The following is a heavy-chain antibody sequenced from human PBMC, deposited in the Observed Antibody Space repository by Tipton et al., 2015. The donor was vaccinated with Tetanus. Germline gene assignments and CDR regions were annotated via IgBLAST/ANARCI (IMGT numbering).Heavy chain of an antibody. CDR2: ISSSGRTI. D-gene: IGHD2-21*02. CDR1: GFTLSDYY. CDR3: ARGMAEASNCGGDCYSDY. V-gene: IGHV3-11*04. Sequence: AVSGFTLSDYYMSWIRQAPGKGLEWVSYISSSGRTIYYTDSVKGRFTISRDNAKNSLFLQMISLRAEDTAVYSCARGMAEASNCGGDCYSDYWGQGTLVTVSS. J-gene: IGHJ4*02.